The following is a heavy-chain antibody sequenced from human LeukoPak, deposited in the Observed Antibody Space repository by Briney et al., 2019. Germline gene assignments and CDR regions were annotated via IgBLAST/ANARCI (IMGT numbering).Heavy chain of an antibody. CDR1: GYTFTGYY. CDR3: ARDLGDMVRGVPTREHDSSGYTFEY. Sequence: ASVKVSCKASGYTFTGYYMHWVRQAPGQGLEWMGWINPNSGGTNYAQKFQGRVTMTRDTSISTAYMELSRLRSDDTAVYYCARDLGDMVRGVPTREHDSSGYTFEYWGQGTLVTVSS. D-gene: IGHD3-22*01. CDR2: INPNSGGT. J-gene: IGHJ4*02. V-gene: IGHV1-2*02.